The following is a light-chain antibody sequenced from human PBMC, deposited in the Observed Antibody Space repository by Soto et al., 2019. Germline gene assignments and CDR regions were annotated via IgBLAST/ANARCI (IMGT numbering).Light chain of an antibody. CDR1: ESVGSN. J-gene: IGKJ4*01. Sequence: EVGMTQSPATLSVFPGERVTLSCRASESVGSNLAWYQQKPGQAPRLLIYGASTRATGVPARFSGSGSGTEFTLTISSLQSEDCALYYCQQYNNWLTFGGGTKVEIE. CDR2: GAS. V-gene: IGKV3-15*01. CDR3: QQYNNWLT.